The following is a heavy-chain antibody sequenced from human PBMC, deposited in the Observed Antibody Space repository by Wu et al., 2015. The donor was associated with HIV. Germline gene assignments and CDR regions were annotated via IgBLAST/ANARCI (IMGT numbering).Heavy chain of an antibody. CDR2: IIPLFRTA. V-gene: IGHV1-69*05. Sequence: QVQLVQSGAEVKKPGSSVKVSCTGSGGTFSSYVTAWVRQAPGQGLEWMGGIIPLFRTANYSPKFQGRLTITTDESMTTAYMDLRSLRSDDTAVYYCASRAGDYYGMDVWGQGTTVTVSS. CDR1: GGTFSSYV. D-gene: IGHD3-10*01. CDR3: ASRAGDYYGMDV. J-gene: IGHJ6*02.